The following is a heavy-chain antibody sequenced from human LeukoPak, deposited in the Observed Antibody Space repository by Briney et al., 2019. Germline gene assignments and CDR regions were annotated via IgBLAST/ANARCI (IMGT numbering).Heavy chain of an antibody. CDR3: ARHVGHYYEGSGYFYGH. J-gene: IGHJ4*02. CDR2: IYPGDSET. CDR1: GYSFTTYW. Sequence: GESLKISCKGSGYSFTTYWIAWVRQMPGKGLEWMGIIYPGDSETRYSPSFQGQVTISVDKSISTAYLQWSSLKASDTAMYYCARHVGHYYEGSGYFYGHWGQGTPVTVSS. D-gene: IGHD3-22*01. V-gene: IGHV5-51*01.